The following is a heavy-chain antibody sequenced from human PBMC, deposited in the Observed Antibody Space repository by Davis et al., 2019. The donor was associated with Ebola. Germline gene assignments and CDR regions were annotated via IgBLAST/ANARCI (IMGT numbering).Heavy chain of an antibody. J-gene: IGHJ4*02. Sequence: PGGSLRLSCAASGFPFSSYGMHWVRQAPGKGLEWVAVISYDGSNKYYADSVKGRFTISRDNSKNTLYLQMNSLRAEDTAVYYCAKDGRQLVTGGFFDYWGQGTLVTVSS. CDR3: AKDGRQLVTGGFFDY. D-gene: IGHD6-6*01. CDR1: GFPFSSYG. V-gene: IGHV3-30*18. CDR2: ISYDGSNK.